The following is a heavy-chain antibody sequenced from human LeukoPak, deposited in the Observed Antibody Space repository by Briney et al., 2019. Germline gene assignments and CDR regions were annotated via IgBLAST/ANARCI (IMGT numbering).Heavy chain of an antibody. Sequence: GGSLRLACAASGFTFDDYAMHWVRQAPGKGLEWVSLISWDGGSTYYADSVKGRFTISRDNSKNSLYLQMNSLRAEDTALYYCAKDFASSSSLTGFDYWGQGTLVTVSS. CDR1: GFTFDDYA. CDR2: ISWDGGST. J-gene: IGHJ4*02. CDR3: AKDFASSSSLTGFDY. V-gene: IGHV3-43D*03. D-gene: IGHD6-6*01.